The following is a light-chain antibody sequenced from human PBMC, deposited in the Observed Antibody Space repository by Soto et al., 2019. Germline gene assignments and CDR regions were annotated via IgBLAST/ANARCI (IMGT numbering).Light chain of an antibody. J-gene: IGKJ1*01. CDR2: DAS. Sequence: DIQMTQSPSTLSAPVGDRVTITCRASQSISSWLAWYQQKPGKAPKILIYDASSLESGVPSRFSGSGSGTAFTLTISSLQPDDFATYYCQQYNSYSPSTFGQGTKVEIK. CDR3: QQYNSYSPST. CDR1: QSISSW. V-gene: IGKV1-5*01.